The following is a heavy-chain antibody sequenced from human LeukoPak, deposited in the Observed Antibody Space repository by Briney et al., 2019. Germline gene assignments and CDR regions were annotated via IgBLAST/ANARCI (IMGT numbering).Heavy chain of an antibody. D-gene: IGHD3-10*01. CDR3: ARHSGSGSYYNALDY. CDR1: GDSISNSTYY. CDR2: IYYSGST. Sequence: SETLSLTCTVSGDSISNSTYYWAWVRQPPGKGLEWIGTIYYSGSTYYKPSPRSRVTISVDTSKNQFSLKLTSVTAADTAVYYCARHSGSGSYYNALDYWGQGTLVTVSS. J-gene: IGHJ4*02. V-gene: IGHV4-39*01.